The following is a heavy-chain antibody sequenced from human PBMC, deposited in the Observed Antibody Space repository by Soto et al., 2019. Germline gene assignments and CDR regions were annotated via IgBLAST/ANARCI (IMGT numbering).Heavy chain of an antibody. J-gene: IGHJ1*01. V-gene: IGHV4-59*01. Sequence: PSETLSLTCTVSGGSISSYYWSWIRQPPGKGLEWIGYIYYSGSTNYNPSLKSRVTISVDTSKNQFSLKLSSVTAADTAVYYCARAGPYYDFWSSPPQISRFAHWAQATLV. CDR3: ARAGPYYDFWSSPPQISRFAH. CDR1: GGSISSYY. D-gene: IGHD3-3*01. CDR2: IYYSGST.